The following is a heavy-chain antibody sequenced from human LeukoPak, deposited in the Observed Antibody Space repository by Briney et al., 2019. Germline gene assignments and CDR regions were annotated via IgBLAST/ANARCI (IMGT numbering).Heavy chain of an antibody. CDR2: IKQDGSEK. V-gene: IGHV3-7*03. Sequence: PGGSLRLSCAASGSTFSSYWMTWVRQAPGKGLEWVANIKQDGSEKYYVDFVKGRFTISRDNAKNSLYLQMNSLRAEDTAVYYCAREGRDGYNLGFDYWGQGTLVTVSS. J-gene: IGHJ4*02. CDR1: GSTFSSYW. CDR3: AREGRDGYNLGFDY. D-gene: IGHD5-24*01.